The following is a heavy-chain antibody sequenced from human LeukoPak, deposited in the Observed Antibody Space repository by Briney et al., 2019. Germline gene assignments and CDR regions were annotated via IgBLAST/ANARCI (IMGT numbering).Heavy chain of an antibody. Sequence: PSETLSLTCTVSGGSISSGSYYWSWIRQPAGKGLEWIGRIYTSGSTNYNPSLKSRVTISVDTSKNQFSLKLSSVTAADTAVYYCARLVTIFGVVISEFDYWGQGTLVTVSS. D-gene: IGHD3-3*01. V-gene: IGHV4-61*02. CDR1: GGSISSGSYY. J-gene: IGHJ4*02. CDR2: IYTSGST. CDR3: ARLVTIFGVVISEFDY.